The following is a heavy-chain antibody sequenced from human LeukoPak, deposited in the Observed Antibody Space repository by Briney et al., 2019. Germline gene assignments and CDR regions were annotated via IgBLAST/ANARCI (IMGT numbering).Heavy chain of an antibody. J-gene: IGHJ4*02. V-gene: IGHV4-34*01. CDR2: INHSGST. D-gene: IGHD6-19*01. CDR3: ARLVAVEDPPLSFDY. Sequence: SETLSLTCAVYGGSLSGYYWSWIRQPPGKGLEWIGEINHSGSTNYNPSLKSRVTISVDTSKNQFSLKLSSVTAADAAVYYCARLVAVEDPPLSFDYWGQGTLVTVSS. CDR1: GGSLSGYY.